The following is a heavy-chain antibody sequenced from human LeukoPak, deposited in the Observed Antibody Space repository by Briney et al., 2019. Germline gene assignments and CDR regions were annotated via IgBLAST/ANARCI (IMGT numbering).Heavy chain of an antibody. V-gene: IGHV3-23*01. CDR1: GFTFSSYA. CDR3: AKDPFFDY. CDR2: INGSGGRT. J-gene: IGHJ4*02. Sequence: GSLRLSCAASGFTFSSYAMTWVRQAPGEGLEWVSGINGSGGRTYYAVSVKGRFTISRDNSKNTLYLQMNSLRAEDTAIYYCAKDPFFDYWGQGTLVTVSS.